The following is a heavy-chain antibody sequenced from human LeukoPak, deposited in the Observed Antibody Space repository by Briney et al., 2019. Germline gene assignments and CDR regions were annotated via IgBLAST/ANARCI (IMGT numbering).Heavy chain of an antibody. Sequence: SETLSLTCAVYGGSFGGYYWNWIRQPPGKGLEWIGEINHSGSTNYNPSLKSRVTISVDTPKNQFSLKLSSVTAADTAVYYCASDVDTAMGGTYWGQGTLVTVSS. CDR3: ASDVDTAMGGTY. V-gene: IGHV4-34*01. D-gene: IGHD5-18*01. CDR2: INHSGST. CDR1: GGSFGGYY. J-gene: IGHJ4*02.